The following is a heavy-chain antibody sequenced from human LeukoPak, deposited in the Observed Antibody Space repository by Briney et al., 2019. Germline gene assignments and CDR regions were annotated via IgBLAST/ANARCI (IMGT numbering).Heavy chain of an antibody. CDR3: ARHSIVALAAALSFDP. Sequence: SETLSLTCTVSGGSISSSSYYWGWIRQPPGKGLEWIGSIYYSGSTYYNPSLKSRVTISVDTFKNQFSLKLSSVTAADTAVYYCARHSIVALAAALSFDPWGQGTLVTVSS. D-gene: IGHD2-15*01. CDR1: GGSISSSSYY. J-gene: IGHJ5*02. CDR2: IYYSGST. V-gene: IGHV4-39*01.